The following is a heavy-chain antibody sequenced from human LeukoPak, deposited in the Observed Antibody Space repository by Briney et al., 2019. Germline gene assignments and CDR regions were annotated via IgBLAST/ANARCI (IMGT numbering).Heavy chain of an antibody. CDR1: GFSLSTSGVG. V-gene: IGHV2-5*01. Sequence: SGPTLVNPTQTLTLTCTFSGFSLSTSGVGVGWIRQPPGKALEWLALIYWNDDKRYSPSLKGRLTITKDTSKNQVVLTMTNMDPVDTATYYCAHSAYYYDSSGYYYDDYWGQGTLVTVSS. D-gene: IGHD3-22*01. CDR2: IYWNDDK. J-gene: IGHJ4*02. CDR3: AHSAYYYDSSGYYYDDY.